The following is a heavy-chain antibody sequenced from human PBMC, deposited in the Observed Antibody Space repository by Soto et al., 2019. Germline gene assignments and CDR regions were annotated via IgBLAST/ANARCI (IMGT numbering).Heavy chain of an antibody. CDR2: ISGSGGST. J-gene: IGHJ4*02. V-gene: IGHV3-23*01. CDR1: GFTFSSYA. CDR3: AKAPMVRGVTSLYYFDY. Sequence: GGSLRLSCAASGFTFSSYAMSWVRQAPGKGLEWVSAISGSGGSTYYADSVKGRFTISRDNSKNTLYLQMNSLRAEDTAVYYCAKAPMVRGVTSLYYFDYWGQGTLVTVSS. D-gene: IGHD3-10*01.